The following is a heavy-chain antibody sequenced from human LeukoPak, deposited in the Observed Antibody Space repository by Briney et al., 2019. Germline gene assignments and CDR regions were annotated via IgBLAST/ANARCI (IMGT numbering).Heavy chain of an antibody. D-gene: IGHD3-16*02. J-gene: IGHJ3*02. Sequence: PSETLSLTCTVSGGSISRYYWSWIRQPPGKGLEWIGYIYYSGSTNYNPSLKSRVTISVDTSKNQFSLKLSSVSAADTAVYYCARGGSGGGVIVIGAFDIWGQGTMVTVSS. V-gene: IGHV4-59*08. CDR3: ARGGSGGGVIVIGAFDI. CDR1: GGSISRYY. CDR2: IYYSGST.